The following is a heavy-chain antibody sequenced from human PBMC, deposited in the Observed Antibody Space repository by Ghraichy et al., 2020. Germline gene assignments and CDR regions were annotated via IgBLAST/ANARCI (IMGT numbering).Heavy chain of an antibody. V-gene: IGHV4-34*01. D-gene: IGHD1-26*01. CDR1: GGSFSGYY. Sequence: SETLSLTCAVYGGSFSGYYWSWIRQPPGKGLEWIGEINHSGSTNYNPSLKSRVTISVDTSKNQFSLKLSSVTAADTVVYYCARGGDFSGSPGMADYWGQGTLVTVSS. CDR3: ARGGDFSGSPGMADY. CDR2: INHSGST. J-gene: IGHJ4*02.